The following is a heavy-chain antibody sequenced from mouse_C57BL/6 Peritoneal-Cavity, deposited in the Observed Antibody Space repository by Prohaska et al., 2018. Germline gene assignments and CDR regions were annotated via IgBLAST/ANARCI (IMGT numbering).Heavy chain of an antibody. CDR3: MRYGSYWYFDV. CDR2: INSDGSAI. V-gene: IGHV11-2*01. D-gene: IGHD1-1*01. J-gene: IGHJ1*03. Sequence: EVQLLETGGGLVQPGGSRGLSCEGSGFTFSGFWMCWVRQTPGKTLEWIGDINSDGSAINYAPSIKDRLTIFRDNDKSTLYLQMSNVRSEDTATYFCMRYGSYWYFDVWGTGTTVTVSA. CDR1: GFTFSGFW.